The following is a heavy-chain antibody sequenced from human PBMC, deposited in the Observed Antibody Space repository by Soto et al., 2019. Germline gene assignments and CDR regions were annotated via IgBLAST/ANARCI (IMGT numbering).Heavy chain of an antibody. CDR2: IYYSGST. V-gene: IGHV4-59*08. J-gene: IGHJ4*02. CDR3: ARQGYCSSTSCSDY. Sequence: SETLSLTCTVSGGSINNHYWSWIRQPPGKGLEWIGYIYYSGSTYYNPSIKSRVTISVDTSKNQFSLKLSSVTAADTAVYYCARQGYCSSTSCSDYWGQGTLVTVSS. CDR1: GGSINNHY. D-gene: IGHD2-2*01.